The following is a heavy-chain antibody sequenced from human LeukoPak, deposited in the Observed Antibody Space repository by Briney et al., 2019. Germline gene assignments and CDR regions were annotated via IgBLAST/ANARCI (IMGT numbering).Heavy chain of an antibody. CDR1: GGSISSYY. D-gene: IGHD6-19*01. J-gene: IGHJ4*02. CDR3: ASLLAVAGSFDY. Sequence: SETLSLTCTVSGGSISSYYWSWLRQPPGKGLEWIGYIYYSGSTNYNPSLKSRVTISVDTSKNQFSLKLSSVTAADTAVYYCASLLAVAGSFDYWGQGTLVTVSS. CDR2: IYYSGST. V-gene: IGHV4-59*01.